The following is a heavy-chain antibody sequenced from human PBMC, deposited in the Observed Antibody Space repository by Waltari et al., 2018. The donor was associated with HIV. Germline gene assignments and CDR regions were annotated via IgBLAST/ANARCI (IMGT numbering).Heavy chain of an antibody. J-gene: IGHJ5*02. CDR3: VRDSYGFDT. D-gene: IGHD5-18*01. CDR1: GDSVSSDTAA. CDR2: TYHRSEWHY. V-gene: IGHV6-1*01. Sequence: KQSGPGLVEASHSIFLSCVISGDSVSSDTAAWNWVRQSPAGGLQWLGRTYHRSEWHYDYSVSLKGRMVINLDTAKNQFSLHLSSVTPGDTATYYCVRDSYGFDTWVEGTLVNVPP.